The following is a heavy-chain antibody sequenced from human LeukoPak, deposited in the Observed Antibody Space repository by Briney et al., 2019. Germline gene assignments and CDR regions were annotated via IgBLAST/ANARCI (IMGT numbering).Heavy chain of an antibody. CDR2: ISWDGGST. Sequence: PGGSLRLSCAASGFTFDDYTMHWVRQAPGKGLEWVSLISWDGGSTYYADSVKGRFTISRDNSKNSLYLQMNSLRTEDTALYYCAKDIGRLRNYMDVWGKGTTVTVSS. V-gene: IGHV3-43*01. J-gene: IGHJ6*03. CDR1: GFTFDDYT. CDR3: AKDIGRLRNYMDV. D-gene: IGHD5-12*01.